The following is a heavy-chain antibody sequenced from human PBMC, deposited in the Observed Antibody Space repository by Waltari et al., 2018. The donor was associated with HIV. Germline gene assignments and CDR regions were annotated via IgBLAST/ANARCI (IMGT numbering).Heavy chain of an antibody. V-gene: IGHV7-4-1*02. D-gene: IGHD6-25*01. CDR2: INTNTGNP. CDR1: GYTFTSSS. Sequence: QVQLVQSGSELKKPGASVKISCKASGYTFTSSSLNWVRQAPGQGREWMGWINTNTGNPMYAQGFTGRFVFSLDTSVSTTYLQISSLTAEDTAVYYCARDSGRGRAFDFWGQGTMVTVSS. CDR3: ARDSGRGRAFDF. J-gene: IGHJ3*01.